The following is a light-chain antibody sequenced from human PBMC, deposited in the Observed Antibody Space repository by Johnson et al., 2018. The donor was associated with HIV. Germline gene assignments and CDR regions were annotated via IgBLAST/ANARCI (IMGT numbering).Light chain of an antibody. CDR1: SSNIGNNY. V-gene: IGLV1-51*01. Sequence: AVLTQPPSVSAAPGQKVTIPCSGSSSNIGNNYASWYQQVPGTAPKLLIYDNHKRPSGIPDRFSGSKSGTSATLGITGLQTGDEADYYCGTWDSSLSAGVFGTGTKVTVL. J-gene: IGLJ1*01. CDR2: DNH. CDR3: GTWDSSLSAGV.